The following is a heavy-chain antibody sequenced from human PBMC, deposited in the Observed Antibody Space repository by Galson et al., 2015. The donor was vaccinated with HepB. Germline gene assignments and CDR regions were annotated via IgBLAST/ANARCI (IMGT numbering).Heavy chain of an antibody. CDR1: GFTFSSYA. Sequence: SLRLSCAASGFTFSSYAMSWVRQAPGKGLEWVAFIRYDGSNKYYADSVKGRFTISRDNSKNTLYLQMNSLRAEDTAVYYCAKVRDSSGYFPVARDAFDIWGQGTMVTVSS. V-gene: IGHV3-30*02. CDR3: AKVRDSSGYFPVARDAFDI. D-gene: IGHD3-22*01. J-gene: IGHJ3*02. CDR2: IRYDGSNK.